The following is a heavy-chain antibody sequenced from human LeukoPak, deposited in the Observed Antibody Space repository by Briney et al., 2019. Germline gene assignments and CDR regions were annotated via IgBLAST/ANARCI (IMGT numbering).Heavy chain of an antibody. Sequence: ASVKVSCKASGYTFTGYYMHWVRQAPGQGLEWMGWINPNSGGTNYAQKFQGRVTMTRDTSISTAYMELSRLRSDDTAVYYCARDRSLGSTNAPNWFDPWGQGTLVTVSS. CDR1: GYTFTGYY. V-gene: IGHV1-2*02. D-gene: IGHD2-2*01. CDR3: ARDRSLGSTNAPNWFDP. CDR2: INPNSGGT. J-gene: IGHJ5*02.